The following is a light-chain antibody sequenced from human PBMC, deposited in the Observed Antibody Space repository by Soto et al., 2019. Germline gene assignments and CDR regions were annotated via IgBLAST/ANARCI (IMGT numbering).Light chain of an antibody. CDR2: DVS. V-gene: IGLV2-14*01. CDR3: SSYTSSDVYV. CDR1: GSDVGGYNY. Sequence: QSVLTQPASVSGSPGQSITISCTGTGSDVGGYNYVSWYQQHPGKAPKLMIYDVSNRPSGVSNRFSGSKSGNTASLTISGLQAEDEADYYCSSYTSSDVYVFGTGTKVTVL. J-gene: IGLJ1*01.